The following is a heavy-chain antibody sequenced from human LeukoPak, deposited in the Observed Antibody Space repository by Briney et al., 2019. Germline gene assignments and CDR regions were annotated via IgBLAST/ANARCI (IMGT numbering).Heavy chain of an antibody. CDR1: GGSISSSGYY. J-gene: IGHJ4*02. CDR2: IYHSGNS. D-gene: IGHD5-12*01. CDR3: ARDSSGGYGFIDY. V-gene: IGHV4-31*03. Sequence: SETLSLTCIVSGGSISSSGYYWSWIRQHPGKGLGWIGYIYHSGNSYYNPSLKSRVIISVDTSKNQFSLKLNSVTAADTAVYYCARDSSGGYGFIDYWGQGTLVTVSS.